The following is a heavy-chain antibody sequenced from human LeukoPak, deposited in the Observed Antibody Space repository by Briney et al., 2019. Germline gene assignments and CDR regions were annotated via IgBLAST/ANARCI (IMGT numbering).Heavy chain of an antibody. CDR1: GYTFTSYY. V-gene: IGHV1-46*01. D-gene: IGHD5-18*01. J-gene: IGHJ4*02. CDR3: ARARILGGYSYGFLDY. Sequence: GASVKVSCKASGYTFTSYYMHWVRQAPGQGLEWMGIINPSGGSTSYAQKFQGRVTMTRDTSTSTVYMELSSLRSEDTAVYYCARARILGGYSYGFLDYRGQGTLVTVSS. CDR2: INPSGGST.